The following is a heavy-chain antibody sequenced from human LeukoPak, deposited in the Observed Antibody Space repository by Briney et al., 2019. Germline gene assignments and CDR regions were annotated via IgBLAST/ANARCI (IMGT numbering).Heavy chain of an antibody. CDR1: GDSVSSNSAA. J-gene: IGHJ3*01. D-gene: IGHD1-14*01. Sequence: SQTLSLTCAVSGDSVSSNSAAWNWIRQSPSRGLEWLGRTYYRSKWYNDYAVSVKSRITINPDTSKNQFSPQLNSVTPEDTAVYYCVRDDGIGLDAFDVWSPGTTVTVSS. CDR2: TYYRSKWYN. V-gene: IGHV6-1*01. CDR3: VRDDGIGLDAFDV.